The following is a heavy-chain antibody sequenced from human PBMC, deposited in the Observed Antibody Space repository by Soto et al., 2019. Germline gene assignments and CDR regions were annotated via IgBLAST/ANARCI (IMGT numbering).Heavy chain of an antibody. CDR1: GGSFTNYS. V-gene: IGHV4-59*01. J-gene: IGHJ6*02. D-gene: IGHD3-3*01. CDR2: IYLSGST. Sequence: PSETLSLTCTVSGGSFTNYSWSWIRQPPGKGLEWIGYIYLSGSTNYNPSLKSRVTISKDPSKNQFSLTLRSVTAADTAVYFCARDFDFWSGYLSSYGMDVWGQGATVTVSS. CDR3: ARDFDFWSGYLSSYGMDV.